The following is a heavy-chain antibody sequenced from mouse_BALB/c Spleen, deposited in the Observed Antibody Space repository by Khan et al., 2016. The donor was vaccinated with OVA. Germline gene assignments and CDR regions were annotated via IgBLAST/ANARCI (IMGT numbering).Heavy chain of an antibody. D-gene: IGHD1-2*01. CDR1: GYSITSGYG. J-gene: IGHJ2*01. CDR2: ISYRGST. V-gene: IGHV3-2*02. CDR3: ARTARIKY. Sequence: EVQLQESGPGLVKPSQSLSLTCTVTGYSITSGYGWNWIRQFPGNKLEWLGYISYRGSTNYNPSLQSRISITRDTSQNQFLLQLKSVTTEDTATYSCARTARIKYWGQGTTLTVSS.